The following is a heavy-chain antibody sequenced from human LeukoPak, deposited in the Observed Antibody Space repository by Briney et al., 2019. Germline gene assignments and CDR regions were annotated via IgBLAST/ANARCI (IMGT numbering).Heavy chain of an antibody. J-gene: IGHJ3*01. CDR2: INPNSGGT. V-gene: IGHV1-2*06. CDR1: GYTFTGYY. CDR3: ATAMIVKAFDV. Sequence: ASVKVPCKAPGYTFTGYYIHWVRQAPGQGLEWMGRINPNSGGTDYAQKFQGRVTMTRDTSISTAYMELTSLTSDDTAVYYCATAMIVKAFDVWGQGTMVTVSS. D-gene: IGHD3-22*01.